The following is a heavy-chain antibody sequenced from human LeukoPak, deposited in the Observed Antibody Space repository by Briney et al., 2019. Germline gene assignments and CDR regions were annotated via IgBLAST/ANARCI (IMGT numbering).Heavy chain of an antibody. V-gene: IGHV3-9*01. CDR1: GFTFDDYA. J-gene: IGHJ3*02. Sequence: PGGSLRLSCAASGFTFDDYAMHWVRQAPGKGLEWVSGISWNSGSIGYADSVKGRFTISRDNAKNSLYLQMHSLRAEDTALYYCAKDIGATYYTPEAFDIWGQGTMVTVSS. D-gene: IGHD3-10*01. CDR3: AKDIGATYYTPEAFDI. CDR2: ISWNSGSI.